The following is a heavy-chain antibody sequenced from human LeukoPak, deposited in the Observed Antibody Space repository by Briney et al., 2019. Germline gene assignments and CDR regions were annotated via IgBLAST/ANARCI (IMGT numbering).Heavy chain of an antibody. CDR1: GFTFSSYG. V-gene: IGHV3-33*01. D-gene: IGHD4-17*01. J-gene: IGHJ6*02. CDR3: ARDFTVLTYYYYGIDV. Sequence: GRSLRLSCAASGFTFSSYGMHWARQAPGRGLEWVAVILYDGSNKYYADSVKGRFTIARDNSKNTLYLQMNSLSAEDTAVYYCARDFTVLTYYYYGIDVWGQGTTVTVSS. CDR2: ILYDGSNK.